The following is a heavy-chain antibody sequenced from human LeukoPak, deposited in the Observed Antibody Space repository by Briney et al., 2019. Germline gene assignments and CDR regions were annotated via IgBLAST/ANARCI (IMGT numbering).Heavy chain of an antibody. D-gene: IGHD6-19*01. Sequence: SVTVSCKASGGTFISYAISWVRQAPGQGLEWMGGIIPIFGTANYAQKFQGRVTITADESTSTAYMELSSLRSEDTAVYYCARDLYSSGWYVYWGQGTLVTVSS. J-gene: IGHJ4*02. V-gene: IGHV1-69*13. CDR1: GGTFISYA. CDR3: ARDLYSSGWYVY. CDR2: IIPIFGTA.